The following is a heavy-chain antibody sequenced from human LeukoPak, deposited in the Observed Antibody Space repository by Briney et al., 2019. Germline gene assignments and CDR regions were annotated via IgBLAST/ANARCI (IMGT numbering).Heavy chain of an antibody. Sequence: GGSLRLSCVVSGLTFSSYWMHWVRQAPGKGLVWVSRINNDGSTTSYADSVKGRFTISRDNAKNTLYLQMNSLRAEDTAVYYCARENCGGDCNFDHWGQGILVMVSS. V-gene: IGHV3-74*01. J-gene: IGHJ4*02. CDR1: GLTFSSYW. D-gene: IGHD2-21*02. CDR3: ARENCGGDCNFDH. CDR2: INNDGSTT.